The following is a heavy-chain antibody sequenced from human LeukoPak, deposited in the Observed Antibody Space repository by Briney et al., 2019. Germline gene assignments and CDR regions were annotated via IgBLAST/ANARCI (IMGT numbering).Heavy chain of an antibody. Sequence: ASVKVSCKASGYTFTSYYMHWVRQAPGQGPEWMGLINPSDGSTSYAQKFRGRVTMTSDTSTSTVYMEMSSLRYEDTAVYYCARDRVGIGAAACFDHWGQGTLVTVSS. J-gene: IGHJ4*02. CDR1: GYTFTSYY. V-gene: IGHV1-46*01. CDR2: INPSDGST. D-gene: IGHD6-13*01. CDR3: ARDRVGIGAAACFDH.